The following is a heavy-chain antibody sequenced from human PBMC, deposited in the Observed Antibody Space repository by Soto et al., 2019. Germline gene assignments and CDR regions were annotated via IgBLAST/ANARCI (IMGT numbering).Heavy chain of an antibody. CDR3: ARGEQYSGRIFDP. Sequence: PPQPLSLTCAITGGSVSSNSAGWSWVRQSPSRGLEWLGRTYYRSKWYYEYAVSVRGRITINPDTSKNQYSLQLNSVTPEDTAVYFCARGEQYSGRIFDPWGQGTLVTVPS. CDR1: GGSVSSNSAG. J-gene: IGHJ5*02. V-gene: IGHV6-1*01. D-gene: IGHD1-26*01. CDR2: TYYRSKWYY.